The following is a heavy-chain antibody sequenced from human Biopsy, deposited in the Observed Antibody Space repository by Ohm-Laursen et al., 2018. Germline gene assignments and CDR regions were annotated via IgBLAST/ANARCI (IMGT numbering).Heavy chain of an antibody. CDR3: ARVFCTSTTCYGLLDN. CDR1: GYTFTSYD. CDR2: ISPYNDKT. D-gene: IGHD2/OR15-2a*01. Sequence: VAPVKVSCKASGYTFTSYDISWVRQAPGQGLEWMGWISPYNDKTSYPPKLQDRVTMTADTSTNTAHMELRSLRSDDTAVYYCARVFCTSTTCYGLLDNWGQGTVVTVSS. J-gene: IGHJ4*02. V-gene: IGHV1-18*01.